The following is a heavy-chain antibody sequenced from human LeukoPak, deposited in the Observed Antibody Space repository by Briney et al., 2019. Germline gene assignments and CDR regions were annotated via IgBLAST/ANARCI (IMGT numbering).Heavy chain of an antibody. CDR1: ESTYNIYY. CDR3: ARERITINGDYFDN. Sequence: PGRSLRLSCAASESTYNIYYMTWVRQAPGKGLEWVANKNQDGSKNDYVDSVKGRFIISRDNAKNSLFLQMNSLTVADTAMYYCARERITINGDYFDNWGQGTLVSVSS. J-gene: IGHJ4*01. D-gene: IGHD3-10*01. CDR2: KNQDGSKN. V-gene: IGHV3-7*01.